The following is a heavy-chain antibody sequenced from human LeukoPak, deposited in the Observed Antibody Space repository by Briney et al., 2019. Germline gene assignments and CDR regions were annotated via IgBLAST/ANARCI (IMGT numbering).Heavy chain of an antibody. Sequence: SETLSLTCAVYGGSFSGYYWSWIRQPPGKGLEWIGEIDHSGSTNYNPSLKSRVTISVDTSKNQFSLKLSSVTAADTAVYYCARGKTQCSSTSRPYFDYWGQGTLVTVSS. CDR1: GGSFSGYY. CDR3: ARGKTQCSSTSRPYFDY. J-gene: IGHJ4*02. V-gene: IGHV4-34*01. D-gene: IGHD2-2*01. CDR2: IDHSGST.